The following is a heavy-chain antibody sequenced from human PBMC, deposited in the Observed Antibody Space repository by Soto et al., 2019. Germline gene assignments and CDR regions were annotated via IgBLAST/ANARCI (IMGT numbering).Heavy chain of an antibody. D-gene: IGHD3-10*01. CDR3: ARPGGDRSAPYYYYGMDV. V-gene: IGHV5-10-1*01. CDR2: SEPSDCYT. Sequence: GESLKISCKGSGYSFTSYWISWVRQMPGKGLEWMGRSEPSDCYTNYSPSFQGHVTISADKSISTASLQWSRLKAWHTDIYYFARPGGDRSAPYYYYGMDVWGQGTTVTVSS. CDR1: GYSFTSYW. J-gene: IGHJ6*02.